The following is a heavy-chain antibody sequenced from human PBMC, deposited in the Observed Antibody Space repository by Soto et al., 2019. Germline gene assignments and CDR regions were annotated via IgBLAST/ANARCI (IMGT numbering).Heavy chain of an antibody. CDR2: IYHSDSLV. D-gene: IGHD1-26*01. V-gene: IGHV5-51*01. J-gene: IGHJ4*02. CDR3: ARPRDSGSYYYSFDS. Sequence: GESLKISCKVSGYTFTHYWLAWVRQVPGKGLDWVGFIYHSDSLVTYSPSFQGRVTISADNTTTTSSLQFSSLKTSDTATYFCARPRDSGSYYYSFDSWGQGTPVTVSS. CDR1: GYTFTHYW.